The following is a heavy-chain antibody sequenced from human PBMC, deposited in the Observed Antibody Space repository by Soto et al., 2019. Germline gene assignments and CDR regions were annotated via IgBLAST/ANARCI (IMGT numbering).Heavy chain of an antibody. J-gene: IGHJ4*02. CDR3: TTLPHLDVCY. V-gene: IGHV3-15*07. Sequence: EVQLVESGGGLVKPGGSLRLSCAASDFSSSNAWMTWVRQAPGKGLEVVGRIKSKSDGGTTDYPAPVKGRFTISRDDSRNTVYLQMNGLKSEDTAVYYCTTLPHLDVCYWGQGTLVTVSS. D-gene: IGHD3-10*02. CDR1: DFSSSNAW. CDR2: IKSKSDGGTT.